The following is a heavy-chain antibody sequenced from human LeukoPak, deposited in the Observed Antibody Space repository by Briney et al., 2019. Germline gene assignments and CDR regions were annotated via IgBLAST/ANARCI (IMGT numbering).Heavy chain of an antibody. Sequence: PGGSLRLSCAASGFTFSSYAMSWVRQAPGKGLEWVSAISGSGGSTYYADSVKGRFTISRDNSKNTLYLQMNGLRAEDTAVYYCAKFLMMVRGVYDAFDIWGQGTMVTVSS. J-gene: IGHJ3*02. CDR3: AKFLMMVRGVYDAFDI. V-gene: IGHV3-23*01. CDR1: GFTFSSYA. CDR2: ISGSGGST. D-gene: IGHD3-10*01.